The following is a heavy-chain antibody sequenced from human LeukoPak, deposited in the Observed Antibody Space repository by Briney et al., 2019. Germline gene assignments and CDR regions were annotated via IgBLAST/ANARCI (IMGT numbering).Heavy chain of an antibody. CDR2: INPSGDST. J-gene: IGHJ4*02. Sequence: ASVKVSCKAPGFTFTSYYMHWVRQAPGQGLEWMGLINPSGDSTTYAQKFQGRVTMTRDTSTTTVYLELSSLRSEDTAVYYCSRGYCSSTRCYAPDYWGQGTLVTVSS. V-gene: IGHV1-46*03. D-gene: IGHD2-2*01. CDR3: SRGYCSSTRCYAPDY. CDR1: GFTFTSYY.